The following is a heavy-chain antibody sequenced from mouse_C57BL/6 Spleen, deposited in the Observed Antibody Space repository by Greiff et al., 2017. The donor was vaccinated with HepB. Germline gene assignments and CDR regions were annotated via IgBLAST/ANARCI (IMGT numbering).Heavy chain of an antibody. V-gene: IGHV1-42*01. CDR3: ARSLGEGY. CDR1: GYSFTGYY. J-gene: IGHJ2*01. CDR2: INPSTGGT. D-gene: IGHD4-1*01. Sequence: EVQLQHSGPELVKPGASVKISCKASGYSFTGYYMNWVKQSPEKSLEWIGEINPSTGGTTYNQKFKAKATLTVDKSSSTAYMQLKSLTSEDSAVYYCARSLGEGYWGQGTTLTVSS.